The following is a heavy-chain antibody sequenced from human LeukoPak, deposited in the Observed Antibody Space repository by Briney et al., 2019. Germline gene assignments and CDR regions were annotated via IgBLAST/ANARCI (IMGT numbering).Heavy chain of an antibody. Sequence: PGRSLRLSCAASGFTFSSYTMLWVRQAPGKGLEWMAIISFDGSNKYYAESVRGRFTISRDNSKNTVYLQMSSLGAEDTAVYYCARRMYYYDSSGYYDAFDIWGQGTMVTVSS. CDR2: ISFDGSNK. CDR3: ARRMYYYDSSGYYDAFDI. CDR1: GFTFSSYT. D-gene: IGHD3-22*01. V-gene: IGHV3-30*04. J-gene: IGHJ3*02.